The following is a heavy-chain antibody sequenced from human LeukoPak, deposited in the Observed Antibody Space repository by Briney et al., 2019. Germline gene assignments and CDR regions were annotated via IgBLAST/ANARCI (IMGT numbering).Heavy chain of an antibody. CDR3: ARDPPHFDSSGYYYLFFDY. CDR1: GFIFSSYS. D-gene: IGHD3-22*01. CDR2: ISSSSSYI. J-gene: IGHJ4*02. Sequence: GGSLRLSCAASGFIFSSYSMNWVRQAPGKGLEWVSSISSSSSYIYYADSVKGRFTISRDNAKNSLYLQMNSLRAEDTAVYYCARDPPHFDSSGYYYLFFDYWGQGTLVTVSS. V-gene: IGHV3-21*01.